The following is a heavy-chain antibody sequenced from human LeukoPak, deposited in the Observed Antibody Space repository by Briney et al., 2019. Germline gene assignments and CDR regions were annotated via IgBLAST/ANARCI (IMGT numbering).Heavy chain of an antibody. Sequence: GGSLRLSCAASGFTFSNYAMHWVRQAPGKGLEYVSSMTPNGATTYYADSVKGRFTISRENSKNTLYLQMGSLGTEDMAVYYCARNDRRGYSGYDDAFDIWGQGTVVTVSS. CDR1: GFTFSNYA. J-gene: IGHJ3*02. D-gene: IGHD5-12*01. V-gene: IGHV3-64*02. CDR3: ARNDRRGYSGYDDAFDI. CDR2: MTPNGATT.